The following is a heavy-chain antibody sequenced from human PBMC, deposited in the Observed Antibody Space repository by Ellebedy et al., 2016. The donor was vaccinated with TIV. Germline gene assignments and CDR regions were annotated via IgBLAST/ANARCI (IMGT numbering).Heavy chain of an antibody. J-gene: IGHJ6*02. CDR2: IHFAGKT. CDR3: AIRGPSYSLEV. Sequence: SETLSLXXTVYCDAISANDYYWGWIRKPPGKGLEWLGSIHFAGKTFYNPSVWSRVTISVDTSKEQFTLQLSSVAAADTAVYYCAIRGPSYSLEVWGRGTTVTVSS. D-gene: IGHD2-15*01. CDR1: CDAISANDYY. V-gene: IGHV4-39*01.